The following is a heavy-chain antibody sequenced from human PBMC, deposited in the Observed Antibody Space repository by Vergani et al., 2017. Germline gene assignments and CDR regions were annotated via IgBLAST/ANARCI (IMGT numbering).Heavy chain of an antibody. CDR1: GFTFSRNW. J-gene: IGHJ2*01. V-gene: IGHV3-74*02. Sequence: EVQLVESGGGLVQPGGSLRLSCAASGFTFSRNWMHWVRQAPGKGLVWVSRINSDGSSTNYADSMKGRFTISRDNAKNTLYLQMNSLRAEDTAVYYCARARFLEWKLVLDLWGRGTLVTVSS. D-gene: IGHD3-3*01. CDR3: ARARFLEWKLVLDL. CDR2: INSDGSST.